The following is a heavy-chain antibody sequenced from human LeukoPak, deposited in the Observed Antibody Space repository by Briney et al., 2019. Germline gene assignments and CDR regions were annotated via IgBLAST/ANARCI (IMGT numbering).Heavy chain of an antibody. Sequence: SETLSLTCAVYGGSFSGYYWSWIRQPPGKGLEWIGEINHSGSTNYNPSLKSRVTVSVDTSKNQFSLKLSSVTAADTAVYYCARLYRQHADYWGQGTLVTVSS. CDR3: ARLYRQHADY. V-gene: IGHV4-34*01. CDR2: INHSGST. J-gene: IGHJ4*02. CDR1: GGSFSGYY. D-gene: IGHD3-16*02.